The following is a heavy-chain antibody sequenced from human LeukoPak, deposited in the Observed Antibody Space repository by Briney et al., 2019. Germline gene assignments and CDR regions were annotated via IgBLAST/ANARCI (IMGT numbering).Heavy chain of an antibody. CDR2: IYYSGST. J-gene: IGHJ4*02. Sequence: SETLSLTCTVSGGSISGGGYYWGWIRQQPGEGLEWVVYIYYSGSTSYNPSLKSRVTISIDRPKNQLSPQLTSVTAADTAVYYSARDDGYSADYWGQGTLVTVSS. CDR1: GGSISGGGYY. V-gene: IGHV4-31*03. CDR3: ARDDGYSADY. D-gene: IGHD4-11*01.